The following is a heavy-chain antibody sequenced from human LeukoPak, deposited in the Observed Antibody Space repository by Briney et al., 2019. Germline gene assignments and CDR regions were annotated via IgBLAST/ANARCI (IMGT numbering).Heavy chain of an antibody. D-gene: IGHD6-19*01. CDR1: GYTFTTYY. CDR3: ARDQGSGYFDY. V-gene: IGHV1-46*01. CDR2: INPSGGST. Sequence: WASVKVSCKASGYTFTTYYMHWVRQAPGQGLEWMGIINPSGGSTSYAQKFQGRVTMTRDTSTSTVYMELSSLRSEDTAVYYCARDQGSGYFDYWGQGTLVTVSS. J-gene: IGHJ4*02.